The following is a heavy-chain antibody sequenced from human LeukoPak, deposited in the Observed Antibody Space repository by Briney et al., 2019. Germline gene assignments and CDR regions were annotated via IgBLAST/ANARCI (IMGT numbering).Heavy chain of an antibody. V-gene: IGHV4-38-2*02. CDR2: IYHSGST. J-gene: IGHJ5*02. Sequence: RTSETLSLTCTVSGYSISSGYYWGWIRQPPGKGLEWIGSIYHSGSTYYNPSLKSRVTISVDTSKNQFSLKLSSVTAADTAVYYCAREFLRNWFDPWGQGTLVTVSS. D-gene: IGHD3-3*01. CDR1: GYSISSGYY. CDR3: AREFLRNWFDP.